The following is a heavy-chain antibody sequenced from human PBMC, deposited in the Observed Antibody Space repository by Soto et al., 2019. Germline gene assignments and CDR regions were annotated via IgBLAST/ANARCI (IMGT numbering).Heavy chain of an antibody. D-gene: IGHD2-2*01. CDR2: INPSGGST. J-gene: IGHJ5*02. CDR3: ARDNIVVVPAAVRYGWFDP. CDR1: GYTFTSYY. Sequence: ASVKVSCKASGYTFTSYYMHWVRQAPGQGLEWMGIINPSGGSTSYAQKFQGRVTMTRDTSTSTVYMELSSLRSEDTAVYYCARDNIVVVPAAVRYGWFDPWGQGTLVTVSS. V-gene: IGHV1-46*03.